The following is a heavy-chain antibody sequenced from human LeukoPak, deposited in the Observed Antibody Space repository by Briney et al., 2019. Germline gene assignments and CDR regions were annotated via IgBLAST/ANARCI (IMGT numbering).Heavy chain of an antibody. CDR2: ISAYNDNT. CDR1: GYTFTSYG. J-gene: IGHJ5*02. CDR3: ARDGLTGDERFDP. D-gene: IGHD7-27*01. Sequence: ASVKVSCKASGYTFTSYGISWVRQAPGQGLEGMGWISAYNDNTNYSQKFQGRVTMTTDTSTSTAYMELRSLRSDDTAVYYCARDGLTGDERFDPWGQGTLVTVSS. V-gene: IGHV1-18*01.